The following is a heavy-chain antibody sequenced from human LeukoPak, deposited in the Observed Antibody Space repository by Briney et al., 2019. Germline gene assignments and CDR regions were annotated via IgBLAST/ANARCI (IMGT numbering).Heavy chain of an antibody. CDR2: ISYDGSNK. CDR1: GFTFSSYG. V-gene: IGHV3-30*18. CDR3: AKAGYFPGPWFDP. D-gene: IGHD2/OR15-2a*01. Sequence: GRSLRLSCAASGFTFSSYGMHWVRQAPGKGLEWVAVISYDGSNKYYADSVKGRFTISRDNSKNTLYLQMDSLRAEDTALYYCAKAGYFPGPWFDPWGQGTLVTVSS. J-gene: IGHJ5*02.